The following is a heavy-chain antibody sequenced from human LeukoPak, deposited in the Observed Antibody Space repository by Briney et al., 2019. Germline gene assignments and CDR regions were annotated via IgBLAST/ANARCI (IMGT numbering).Heavy chain of an antibody. CDR2: ISSSSSTI. CDR3: ARDPDILTGYYHHFDY. D-gene: IGHD3-9*01. Sequence: GGSLRLSCAASGFTFSSYSMNWVRQAPGKGLEWVSYISSSSSTIYYADSVKGRFTISRDNAKNSLYLQMNSLRAEDTAVYYCARDPDILTGYYHHFDYWGQGTLVTVSS. J-gene: IGHJ4*02. CDR1: GFTFSSYS. V-gene: IGHV3-48*04.